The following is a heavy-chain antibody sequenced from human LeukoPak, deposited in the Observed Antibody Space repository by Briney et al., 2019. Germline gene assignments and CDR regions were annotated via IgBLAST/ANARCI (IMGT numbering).Heavy chain of an antibody. J-gene: IGHJ4*02. CDR3: ARPSYDSSGYYYFDY. D-gene: IGHD3-22*01. CDR2: ISGSGGST. CDR1: GFTFSSYA. V-gene: IGHV3-23*01. Sequence: PGGSLRLSCAASGFTFSSYAMSWVRQAPGKGLEWVSAISGSGGSTYYADSVKGRFTISRDNSKNTLYLQMNSLRAEDTAVYYCARPSYDSSGYYYFDYWGQGTLVTVSS.